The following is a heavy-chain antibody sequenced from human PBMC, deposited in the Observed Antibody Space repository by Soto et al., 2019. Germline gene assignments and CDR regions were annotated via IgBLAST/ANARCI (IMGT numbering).Heavy chain of an antibody. V-gene: IGHV4-59*08. CDR2: MYYSGTT. D-gene: IGHD3-16*01. CDR1: GGSISGHY. CDR3: ARGPYYDLIWNYYYMDV. J-gene: IGHJ6*03. Sequence: QVQLQESGPGLVKPSETLSLRCSVSGGSISGHYWSWVRQTPGQGLEWIGYMYYSGTTNYNPSLKRRVTFSVVTSKDRFSLRLTSVTAADTAVYYCARGPYYDLIWNYYYMDVWGKGTPVTVSS.